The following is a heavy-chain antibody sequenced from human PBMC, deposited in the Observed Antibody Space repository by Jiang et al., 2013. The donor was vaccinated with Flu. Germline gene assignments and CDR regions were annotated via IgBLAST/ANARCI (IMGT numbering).Heavy chain of an antibody. V-gene: IGHV6-1*01. J-gene: IGHJ4*02. CDR3: ARDQYVQLPVFDY. CDR2: TYYRSKWYS. CDR1: VSSNSAA. Sequence: VSSNSAAWNWIRQSPSRGLEWLGRTYYRSKWYSDYAVSVKSRITINPDTSKNQFSLQLNSVTPEDTAVYYCARDQYVQLPVFDYWGQGTRVTVSS. D-gene: IGHD5-24*01.